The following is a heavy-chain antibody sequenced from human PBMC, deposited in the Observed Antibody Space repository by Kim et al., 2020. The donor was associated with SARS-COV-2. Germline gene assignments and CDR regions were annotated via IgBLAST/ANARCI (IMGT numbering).Heavy chain of an antibody. CDR1: GFTFSSYG. CDR3: AKGYYDFWSGYLNVFDY. D-gene: IGHD3-3*01. J-gene: IGHJ4*02. V-gene: IGHV3-30*18. CDR2: ISYDGSNK. Sequence: GGSLRLSCAASGFTFSSYGMHWVRQAPGKGLEWVAVISYDGSNKYYADSVKGRFTISRDNSKNTLYLQMNSLRTDDTAVYYCAKGYYDFWSGYLNVFDYWGQGTLVTVSS.